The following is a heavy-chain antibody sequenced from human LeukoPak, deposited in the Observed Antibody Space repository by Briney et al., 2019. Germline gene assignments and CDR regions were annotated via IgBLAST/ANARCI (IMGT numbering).Heavy chain of an antibody. CDR3: ARRVGYCSSTSCYGPFDY. D-gene: IGHD2-2*03. V-gene: IGHV4-59*08. CDR1: GGSFTNYY. Sequence: SETLSLTCTVSGGSFTNYYWSWIRQPPGKGLEWIGYFHYSGAAYYIPSLRSRVTISVDTSKNQFSLKVSSVTAADTAVYYCARRVGYCSSTSCYGPFDYWGQGTLVTVSS. J-gene: IGHJ4*02. CDR2: FHYSGAA.